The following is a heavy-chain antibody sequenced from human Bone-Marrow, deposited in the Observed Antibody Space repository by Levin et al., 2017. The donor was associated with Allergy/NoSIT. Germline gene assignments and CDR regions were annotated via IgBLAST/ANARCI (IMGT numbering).Heavy chain of an antibody. Sequence: GSLRLSCTVSGGSISSDSYYWAWIRQPPGKGLEWIGSIYYTGSAYYNPSLKTRLTISIDTSKNQFSLRLTSVTAADTAVYYCAGEPNSPYYYHYGLDVWGQGTTVTVSS. J-gene: IGHJ6*02. D-gene: IGHD2/OR15-2a*01. CDR2: IYYTGSA. V-gene: IGHV4-39*07. CDR1: GGSISSDSYY. CDR3: AGEPNSPYYYHYGLDV.